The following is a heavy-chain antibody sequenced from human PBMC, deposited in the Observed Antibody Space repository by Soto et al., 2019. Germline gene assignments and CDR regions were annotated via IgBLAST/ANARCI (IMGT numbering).Heavy chain of an antibody. CDR1: GGSVSGGSYY. Sequence: SETLSLTCTVSGGSVSGGSYYWNWIRQPPGKGLEWIGYIYFSGRTNYNPSLKSRVTISIDTSKNQFSLKLTSATAADTAVYYCSRDVDFGEEDVWGQGTKVTVS. CDR3: SRDVDFGEEDV. CDR2: IYFSGRT. V-gene: IGHV4-61*01. D-gene: IGHD4-17*01. J-gene: IGHJ6*02.